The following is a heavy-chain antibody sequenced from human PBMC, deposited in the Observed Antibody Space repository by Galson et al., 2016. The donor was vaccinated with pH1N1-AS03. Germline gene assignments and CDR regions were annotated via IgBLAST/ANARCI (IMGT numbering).Heavy chain of an antibody. CDR3: VTTAYAFGLGSVDAFDV. D-gene: IGHD3-16*01. J-gene: IGHJ3*01. V-gene: IGHV1-24*01. CDR2: FDPDNTET. CDR1: GNTLTELS. Sequence: SCKVSGNTLTELSIQWVRQAPGEGLDWVGGFDPDNTETVYAQKFQGRVTMTEDTSTDTAYMELSSLRSGDTAKYYCVTTAYAFGLGSVDAFDVWGQGTKVTVSS.